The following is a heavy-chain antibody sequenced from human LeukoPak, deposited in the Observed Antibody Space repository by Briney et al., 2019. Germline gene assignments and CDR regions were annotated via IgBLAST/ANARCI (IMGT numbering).Heavy chain of an antibody. V-gene: IGHV4-34*01. CDR2: INHSGST. J-gene: IGHJ4*02. CDR1: GESFSGYY. D-gene: IGHD6-13*01. CDR3: ARGGIAAGGAPFDY. Sequence: SETLSLTCAVYGESFSGYYWSWIRQPPGRGLEWIGEINHSGSTSYSASLKSRVTISVDTSKNQFSLKLNSVTAADTAVYYCARGGIAAGGAPFDYWGQGTLVTVSS.